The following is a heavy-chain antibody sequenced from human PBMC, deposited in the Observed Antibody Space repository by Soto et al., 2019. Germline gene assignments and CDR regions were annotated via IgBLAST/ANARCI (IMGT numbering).Heavy chain of an antibody. J-gene: IGHJ5*02. CDR3: ARGVGSGSYYNQYIWFDP. V-gene: IGHV1-18*01. CDR1: GYTFTNYG. CDR2: ISAYNGNT. D-gene: IGHD3-10*01. Sequence: QVQLVQSGAEVKKPGASVKVSCKASGYTFTNYGISWVRQAPGQGLEWMGWISAYNGNTKYAQKFQGRVTMTTDTSTSTAYMELRSLRSDDTAVYYCARGVGSGSYYNQYIWFDPWGQGTLVTVSS.